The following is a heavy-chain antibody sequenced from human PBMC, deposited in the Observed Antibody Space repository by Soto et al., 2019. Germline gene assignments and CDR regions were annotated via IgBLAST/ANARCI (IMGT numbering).Heavy chain of an antibody. V-gene: IGHV1-18*01. CDR1: GFTFTSYA. D-gene: IGHD3-16*01. J-gene: IGHJ4*02. Sequence: QVHLVQSGAEVKMPGASVKVSCKASGFTFTSYAITWVRQAPGKGLEWMGWISAYNGNTKYAQNLQGRVTMNTDSSTSTAYTELGILTSDNPAVYFCARDFTGWPPDGVDSWGQGTLVTVSA. CDR2: ISAYNGNT. CDR3: ARDFTGWPPDGVDS.